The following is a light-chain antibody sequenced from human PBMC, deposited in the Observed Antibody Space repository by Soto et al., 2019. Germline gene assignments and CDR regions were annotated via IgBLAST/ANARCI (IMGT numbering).Light chain of an antibody. CDR1: QGISSF. J-gene: IGKJ4*01. CDR2: AAS. Sequence: DIQLTQSPSFLSASVGDRFTITCRASQGISSFLAWFQQKPGKAPKLLIYAASTLQSGVPSRFSGSGSGTDFTLTISSLQPEDFATYYCQQLESYPSTFGGGTKVDIK. V-gene: IGKV1-9*01. CDR3: QQLESYPST.